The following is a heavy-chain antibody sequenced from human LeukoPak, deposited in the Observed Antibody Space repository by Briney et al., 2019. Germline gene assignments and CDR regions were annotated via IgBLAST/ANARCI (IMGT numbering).Heavy chain of an antibody. CDR2: MNPNSGNT. V-gene: IGHV1-8*03. CDR3: ARGMDYYDSTPQV. CDR1: GYTFTSYD. J-gene: IGHJ4*02. Sequence: AASVSVSCKASGYTFTSYDINWVRQAPGQGLERMGWMNPNSGNTDYAQKFQGRVTITRNTSISTAYMELSSLRSEDTAVYYCARGMDYYDSTPQVWGQGTLVTVSS. D-gene: IGHD3-22*01.